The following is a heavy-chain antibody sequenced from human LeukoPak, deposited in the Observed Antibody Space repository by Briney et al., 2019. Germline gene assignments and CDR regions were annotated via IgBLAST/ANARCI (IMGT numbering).Heavy chain of an antibody. CDR3: ARVQALTWFDP. J-gene: IGHJ5*02. D-gene: IGHD4-11*01. Sequence: GGTLRLYCAASGFTFSSYNMNWVRHAPGNGLEWVSSISSSSSYIYYEDSVKGRFTISRDNAKNSLYLQMNSLRAEDTAVYYCARVQALTWFDPWGQGTLVTVSS. CDR1: GFTFSSYN. CDR2: ISSSSSYI. V-gene: IGHV3-21*01.